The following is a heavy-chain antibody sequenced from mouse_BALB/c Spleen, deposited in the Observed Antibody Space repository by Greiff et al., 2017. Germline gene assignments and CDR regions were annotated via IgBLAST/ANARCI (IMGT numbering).Heavy chain of an antibody. V-gene: IGHV5-6-3*01. CDR2: INSNGGST. D-gene: IGHD1-1*01. CDR3: ARDYGSSYFDY. Sequence: EVHLVESGGGLVQPGGSLKLSCAASGFTFSSYGMSWVRQTPDKRLELVATINSNGGSTYYPDSVKGRFTISRDNAKNTLYLQMSSLKSEDTAMYYCARDYGSSYFDYWGQGTTLTVSS. J-gene: IGHJ2*01. CDR1: GFTFSSYG.